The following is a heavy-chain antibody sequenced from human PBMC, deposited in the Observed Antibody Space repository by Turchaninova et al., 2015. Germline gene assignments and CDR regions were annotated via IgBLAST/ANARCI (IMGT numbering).Heavy chain of an antibody. CDR2: IYPKNGYT. Sequence: QERLVQSGAAVKEPGASVRVSCEASGYDFTAFYIHWVRQAPGQGLEWLGWIYPKNGYTLYAPXXXGRVPMTSXXSIXXXFMELRSLXPDDTGMYFCVAGSTPWGQGXMVTVSS. J-gene: IGHJ3*01. D-gene: IGHD1-1*01. CDR1: GYDFTAFY. V-gene: IGHV1-2*02. CDR3: VAGSTP.